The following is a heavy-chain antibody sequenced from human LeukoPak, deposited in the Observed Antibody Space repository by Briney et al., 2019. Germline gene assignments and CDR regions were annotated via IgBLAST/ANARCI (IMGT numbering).Heavy chain of an antibody. CDR3: AKGIYSSGWSYFDY. D-gene: IGHD6-19*01. Sequence: GGSLRLSCAVSGFTFSNSAMSWVRQAPGTGLEWVSTLSGSGITTYYADSVKGRFTISRDNSKNTLYLQMNSLRAEDTAVYYCAKGIYSSGWSYFDYWGHGTLVTVSS. CDR2: LSGSGITT. V-gene: IGHV3-23*01. CDR1: GFTFSNSA. J-gene: IGHJ4*01.